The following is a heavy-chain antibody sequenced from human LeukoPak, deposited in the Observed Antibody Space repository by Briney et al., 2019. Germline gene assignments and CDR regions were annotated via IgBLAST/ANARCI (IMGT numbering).Heavy chain of an antibody. J-gene: IGHJ2*01. CDR2: IKQDGSEK. Sequence: GGSLRLSCAASGFTFSSYWMSWVRQAPGKGLEWVANIKQDGSEKYYVDSVKGRFTISRDNAKNSLYLQMNSLRAEDTAVYYCARARYSSSWYGFHWYFDLWGRGTLVTVSS. D-gene: IGHD6-13*01. V-gene: IGHV3-7*01. CDR3: ARARYSSSWYGFHWYFDL. CDR1: GFTFSSYW.